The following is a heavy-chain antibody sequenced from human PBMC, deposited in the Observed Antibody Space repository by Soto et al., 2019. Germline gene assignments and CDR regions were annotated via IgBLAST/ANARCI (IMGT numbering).Heavy chain of an antibody. CDR3: ARDVTNCSSTNCYLYYFDS. CDR1: GFTFSGYS. J-gene: IGHJ4*02. V-gene: IGHV3-48*02. D-gene: IGHD2-2*01. CDR2: ISSSSSTI. Sequence: EVQLVESGGALVQPGGSLILSCAASGFTFSGYSINWVRQAPGKGLEWVSYISSSSSTIYYADSVKGRFTISRDNAKDSLYLQMNSLRDEDTAVYYCARDVTNCSSTNCYLYYFDSWGQGTLVTVSS.